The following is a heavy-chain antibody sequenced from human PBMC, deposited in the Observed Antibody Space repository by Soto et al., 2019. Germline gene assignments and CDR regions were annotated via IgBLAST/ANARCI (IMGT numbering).Heavy chain of an antibody. J-gene: IGHJ6*03. D-gene: IGHD4-17*01. V-gene: IGHV3-7*01. Sequence: EVQLVESGGGLVQPGGSLRLSCAASGFTFSSYWMSWVRQAPGKGLEWVANIKQDGSEKYCVDSVKGRFTISRDNAKNSLYLQMNSLRAEDTAVYYCARDAVTTISGNYYMDVWGKGTTVTVSS. CDR2: IKQDGSEK. CDR3: ARDAVTTISGNYYMDV. CDR1: GFTFSSYW.